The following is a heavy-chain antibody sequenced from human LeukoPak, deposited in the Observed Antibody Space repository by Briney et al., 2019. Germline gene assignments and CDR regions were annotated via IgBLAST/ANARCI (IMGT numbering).Heavy chain of an antibody. CDR2: ISAYNGNT. Sequence: ASVKVSCKASGYTFTSYGISWVRQAPGQGLEWMGWISAYNGNTNYAQKLQGRVTMTTDTSTSTAYMGLRSLRSDDTAVYYCARDRIQEWSDAFDIWGQGTMVTVSS. CDR3: ARDRIQEWSDAFDI. CDR1: GYTFTSYG. J-gene: IGHJ3*02. D-gene: IGHD3-3*01. V-gene: IGHV1-18*01.